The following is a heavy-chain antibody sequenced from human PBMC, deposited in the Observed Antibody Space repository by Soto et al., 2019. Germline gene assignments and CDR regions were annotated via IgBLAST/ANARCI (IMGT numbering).Heavy chain of an antibody. CDR1: GFTFSSYG. J-gene: IGHJ5*02. CDR2: IWYDGSNK. V-gene: IGHV3-33*01. CDR3: ARDLGGGWFDP. Sequence: SGGSLRLSCAASGFTFSSYGMHWVRQAPGKGLEWVAVIWYDGSNKYYADSVKGRFTISRDNSKNTLYLQMNSLRAEDTAVYYCARDLGGGWFDPWGQGTLVTVSS. D-gene: IGHD3-16*01.